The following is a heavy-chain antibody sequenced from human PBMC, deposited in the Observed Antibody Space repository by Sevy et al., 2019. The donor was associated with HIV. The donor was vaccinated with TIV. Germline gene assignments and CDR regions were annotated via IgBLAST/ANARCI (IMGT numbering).Heavy chain of an antibody. V-gene: IGHV4-59*08. CDR1: GGSITSLY. CDR3: AGENAWGRGYS. Sequence: SEPLSLTCTVSGGSITSLYWNWIRQPPGKGLEWIANIYYNGHINYNPSPTSRVTLSLDTSKNQFSLRLSAVTAADTARYYCAGENAWGRGYSWGQGTLVTVSS. D-gene: IGHD1-26*01. J-gene: IGHJ4*02. CDR2: IYYNGHI.